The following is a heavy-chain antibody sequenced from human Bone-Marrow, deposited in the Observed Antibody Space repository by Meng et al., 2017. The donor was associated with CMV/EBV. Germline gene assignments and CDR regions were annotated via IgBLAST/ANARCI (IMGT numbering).Heavy chain of an antibody. D-gene: IGHD3-3*01. CDR3: ARRDFGNAFDI. J-gene: IGHJ3*02. CDR1: GYTFTSYD. Sequence: ASVKVSCKASGYTFTSYDINWVRQATGQGLEWMGWMNAHSGGTAYAHKFQGRVTMTRNTSITTAYMELSSLRSEDTAVYYCARRDFGNAFDIWGQGTMVTVPS. V-gene: IGHV1-8*01. CDR2: MNAHSGGT.